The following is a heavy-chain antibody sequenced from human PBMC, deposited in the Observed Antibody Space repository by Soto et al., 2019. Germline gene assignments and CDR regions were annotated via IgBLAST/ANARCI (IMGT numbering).Heavy chain of an antibody. CDR2: MNPNSGNT. J-gene: IGHJ6*02. CDR1: GYTFTSYD. Sequence: QVQLVQSGAEVKKPGASVRVSCKASGYTFTSYDINWVRQATGQGLEWMGWMNPNSGNTGYAQKFQGRVTMTRNTSXSXXYMELSSLRSEDTAVYYCASMVATRGGDYYYGMDVWGQGTTVTVSS. D-gene: IGHD5-12*01. CDR3: ASMVATRGGDYYYGMDV. V-gene: IGHV1-8*01.